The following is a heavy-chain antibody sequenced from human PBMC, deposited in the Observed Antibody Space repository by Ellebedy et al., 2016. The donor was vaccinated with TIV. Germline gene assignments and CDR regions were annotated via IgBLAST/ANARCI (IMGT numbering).Heavy chain of an antibody. D-gene: IGHD4-17*01. V-gene: IGHV3-23*01. CDR2: IRGDYGST. J-gene: IGHJ4*02. CDR3: ARRKGDGAYVYYFDS. CDR1: GFMVSSYA. Sequence: GGSLRLSXAASGFMVSSYALTWVRQAPGKGLEWVSTIRGDYGSTYYADSVKGRFTISRDRSMNTLYLQMNSLRVEDTAVYYCARRKGDGAYVYYFDSWGQGTLVTVSS.